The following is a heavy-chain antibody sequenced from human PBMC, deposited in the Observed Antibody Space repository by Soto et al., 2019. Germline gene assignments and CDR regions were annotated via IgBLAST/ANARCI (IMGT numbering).Heavy chain of an antibody. J-gene: IGHJ4*02. CDR1: GFAFNNYG. CDR3: AREDSIIIPAVSDF. V-gene: IGHV3-21*01. D-gene: IGHD3-22*01. Sequence: GSLRLSCTVSGFAFNNYGINWVRQAPGKGLEWVSSISKSDYTYYSDSVKGRFTISRDNAKNSVSLQMNTLRAEDTAVYYCAREDSIIIPAVSDFWGLGTLVTVSS. CDR2: ISKSDYT.